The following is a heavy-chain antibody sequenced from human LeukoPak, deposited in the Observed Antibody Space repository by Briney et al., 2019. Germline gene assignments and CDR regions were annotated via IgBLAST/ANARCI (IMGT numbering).Heavy chain of an antibody. J-gene: IGHJ4*02. CDR1: GGSISSYY. Sequence: SETLSLTCTVSGGSISSYYWSWIRQPPGKGLEWIGRIYTSGSTNYNPSLKSRVTISVDKSKNQFSLKLSSVTAADTAVYYCARGEVAGPFDYWGQGTLVTVSS. CDR3: ARGEVAGPFDY. D-gene: IGHD6-19*01. CDR2: IYTSGST. V-gene: IGHV4-4*07.